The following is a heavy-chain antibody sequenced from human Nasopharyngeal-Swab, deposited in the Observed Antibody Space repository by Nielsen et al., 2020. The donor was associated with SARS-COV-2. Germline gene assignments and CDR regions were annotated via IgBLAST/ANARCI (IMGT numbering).Heavy chain of an antibody. CDR3: ARESVVTGMDDATGI. D-gene: IGHD2-21*02. J-gene: IGHJ3*02. CDR2: IKQGGSEQ. CDR1: GFPFRNYY. V-gene: IGHV3-7*04. Sequence: GGSLRLSCAASGFPFRNYYMTWVRQPPGKGLEWVANIKQGGSEQFYVDSVKGRFTISRDDAKTSVYLQMNNLRAEDTAVYYCARESVVTGMDDATGIWGQGTMVTVSS.